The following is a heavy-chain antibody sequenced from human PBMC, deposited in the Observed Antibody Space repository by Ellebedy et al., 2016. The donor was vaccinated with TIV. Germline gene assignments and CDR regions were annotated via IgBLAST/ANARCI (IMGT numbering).Heavy chain of an antibody. CDR3: ARSRYYYDSSGYYLFDY. CDR1: GFTFSSYG. J-gene: IGHJ4*02. V-gene: IGHV3-33*01. D-gene: IGHD3-22*01. CDR2: IWYDGSNK. Sequence: GESLKISCAASGFTFSSYGMHWVRQAPGKGLEWVAVIWYDGSNKYYADSVKGRFTISRDNSKNTLYLQMNSLRAEETAVYYCARSRYYYDSSGYYLFDYWGQGTLVTVSS.